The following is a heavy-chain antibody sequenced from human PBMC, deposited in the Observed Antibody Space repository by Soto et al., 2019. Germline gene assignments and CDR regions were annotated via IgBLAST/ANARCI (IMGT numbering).Heavy chain of an antibody. J-gene: IGHJ5*02. D-gene: IGHD3-3*01. V-gene: IGHV4-39*01. CDR1: GGSISVNNYY. Sequence: PSETLSLTCTVSGGSISVNNYYWGWFRQTPGKGLEWIGNIYYTGSTYYNPSLKSRLSMSVDTSKSQFSLNLNSVTAADTAVYYCARLPRYDFWTWGQGILVTVSS. CDR3: ARLPRYDFWT. CDR2: IYYTGST.